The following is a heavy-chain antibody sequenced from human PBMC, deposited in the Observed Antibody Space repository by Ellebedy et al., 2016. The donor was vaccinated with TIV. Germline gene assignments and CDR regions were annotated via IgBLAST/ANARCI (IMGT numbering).Heavy chain of an antibody. J-gene: IGHJ4*02. D-gene: IGHD3-22*01. CDR2: LIPSFGTA. CDR3: ARASTYYFDFNGYYLDY. Sequence: SVKVSCKASGGSFSNYGISWVRQPPGQGLEWMGGLIPSFGTANYAQKFQGRVTITADESTTTTYVELSSLRSEDTAVYYCARASTYYFDFNGYYLDYWGQGTLVTVSS. CDR1: GGSFSNYG. V-gene: IGHV1-69*13.